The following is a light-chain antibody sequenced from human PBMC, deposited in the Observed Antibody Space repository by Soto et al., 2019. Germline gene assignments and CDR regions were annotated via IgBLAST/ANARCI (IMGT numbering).Light chain of an antibody. CDR1: QSVSSSY. CDR2: GAS. J-gene: IGKJ1*01. Sequence: EIVLTQSPGTLSLSPGERATLSCRASQSVSSSYSAWYQQKPGQAPRLLIYGASSRATGIPDRFSGSGSGTDFTLTISRLEPEDFAVYYCYQYDTSPWTFGQGTKVDIK. V-gene: IGKV3-20*01. CDR3: YQYDTSPWT.